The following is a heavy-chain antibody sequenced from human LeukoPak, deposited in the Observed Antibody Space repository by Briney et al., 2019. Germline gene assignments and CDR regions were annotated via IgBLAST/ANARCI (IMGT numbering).Heavy chain of an antibody. CDR3: AKGGYSYSYYFDY. CDR1: GFTFDDYA. J-gene: IGHJ4*02. Sequence: GRSLRLSCAASGFTFDDYAMHWVRQAPGKGLEWVSGISWNSGSIGYADSVKGRFTISRDNAKNSLYLQMNSLRAEDMALYYCAKGGYSYSYYFDYWGQGTLVTVSS. V-gene: IGHV3-9*03. D-gene: IGHD5-18*01. CDR2: ISWNSGSI.